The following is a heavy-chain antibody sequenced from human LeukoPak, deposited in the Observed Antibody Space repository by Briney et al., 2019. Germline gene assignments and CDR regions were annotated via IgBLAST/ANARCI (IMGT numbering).Heavy chain of an antibody. D-gene: IGHD3-10*01. CDR3: ARDFNRLLWFGEFSSGIDY. CDR1: GYTFTSYG. V-gene: IGHV1-18*01. Sequence: ASVKVSCKASGYTFTSYGISWVRQAPGQGLEWMGWISTYNGNTNYAQKLQGRVTMTTDTSTSTAYMELRSLRSDDTAVYYCARDFNRLLWFGEFSSGIDYWGQGTLVTVSS. J-gene: IGHJ4*02. CDR2: ISTYNGNT.